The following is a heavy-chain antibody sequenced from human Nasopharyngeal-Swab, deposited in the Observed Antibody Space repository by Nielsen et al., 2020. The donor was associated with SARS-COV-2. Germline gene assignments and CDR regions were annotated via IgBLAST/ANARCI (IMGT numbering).Heavy chain of an antibody. CDR3: ARQGPYDSYGPSKV. V-gene: IGHV4-39*01. Sequence: SETLSLTCTVSDGSISSSTYYWAWIRQPPGKGLEWIGSIYYSGSTHYNPSLKSRVTISADTSKDQFSLKLRSVTAADTAVYYCARQGPYDSYGPSKVWGPGTTVTVSS. CDR2: IYYSGST. CDR1: DGSISSSTYY. J-gene: IGHJ6*02. D-gene: IGHD5-18*01.